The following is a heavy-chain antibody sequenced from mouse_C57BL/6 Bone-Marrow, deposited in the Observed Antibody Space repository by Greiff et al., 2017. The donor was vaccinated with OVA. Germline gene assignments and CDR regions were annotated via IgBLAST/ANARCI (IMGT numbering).Heavy chain of an antibody. V-gene: IGHV1-39*01. J-gene: IGHJ3*01. Sequence: VQLQQSGPELVKPGASVKISCKASGYSFTDYNMNWVKQSNGKSLEWIGVINPNYGTTSYNQKFNGKATLTVDQSSSTAYMQLNSLTSEDSAVYYCARGGIYDGYYVPFAYWGQGTLVTVSA. D-gene: IGHD2-3*01. CDR3: ARGGIYDGYYVPFAY. CDR1: GYSFTDYN. CDR2: INPNYGTT.